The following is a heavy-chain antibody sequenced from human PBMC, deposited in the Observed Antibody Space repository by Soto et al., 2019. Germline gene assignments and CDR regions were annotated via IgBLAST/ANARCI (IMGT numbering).Heavy chain of an antibody. CDR2: IRSKANSYAT. J-gene: IGHJ6*02. Sequence: PGGSLRLSCAASGFTFSCSAMHWVRQSSGKGLEWVGRIRSKANSYATAYAASVKGRFTISRDDSKNTAYLQMNSLKTEDTAVYYCTRHRDYDFWSGYYNDYYYGMDVWGQGTTVTVSS. V-gene: IGHV3-73*01. CDR1: GFTFSCSA. D-gene: IGHD3-3*01. CDR3: TRHRDYDFWSGYYNDYYYGMDV.